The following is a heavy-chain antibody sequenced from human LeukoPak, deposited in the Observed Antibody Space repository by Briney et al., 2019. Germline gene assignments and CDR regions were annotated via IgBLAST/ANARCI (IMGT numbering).Heavy chain of an antibody. V-gene: IGHV4-34*01. J-gene: IGHJ4*02. D-gene: IGHD5-12*01. CDR3: ARGGQWLRTFDY. CDR2: ITHSGSS. Sequence: SETLSLTCAVYGGSFSGYYWNWIRQPPGKGLEWIGEITHSGSSNYNPSLKSRVTILVDTSKNQFSLKLNSVTAADTAVYYCARGGQWLRTFDYWGQGTLVTVSS. CDR1: GGSFSGYY.